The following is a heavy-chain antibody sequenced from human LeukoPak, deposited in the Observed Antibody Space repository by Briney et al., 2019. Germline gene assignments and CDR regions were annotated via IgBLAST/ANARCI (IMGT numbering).Heavy chain of an antibody. CDR1: GGSFSGYY. CDR3: AREGCSSTSCPFDY. J-gene: IGHJ4*02. V-gene: IGHV4-34*01. Sequence: SETLSLTCAVYGGSFSGYYWSWIRQPPGKGLEWIGEINHSGSTNYNPSLKSRVTISVDTSKNQFSLKLSSVTAADTAVYYCAREGCSSTSCPFDYWGQGTLVTVSS. D-gene: IGHD2-2*01. CDR2: INHSGST.